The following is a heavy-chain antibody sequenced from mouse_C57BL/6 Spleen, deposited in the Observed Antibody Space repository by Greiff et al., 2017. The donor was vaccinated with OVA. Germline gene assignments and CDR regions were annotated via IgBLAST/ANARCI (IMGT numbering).Heavy chain of an antibody. CDR2: IYIGNGYT. J-gene: IGHJ4*01. V-gene: IGHV1-58*01. D-gene: IGHD2-5*01. CDR1: GEKGKREG. Sequence: VQLKESGAELVRPGSSVKMSGKTEGEKGKREGTNWVKQRPGQGLTWIGYIYIGNGYTEYNEKFKGKATLTSDTSSSTAYMQLSSLTHEDSAIYVGARGASNYDYYAMDDWGQGTSGTVSA. CDR3: ARGASNYDYYAMDD.